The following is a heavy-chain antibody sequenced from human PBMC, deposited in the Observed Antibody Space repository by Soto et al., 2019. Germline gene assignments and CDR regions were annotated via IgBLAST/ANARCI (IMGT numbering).Heavy chain of an antibody. CDR1: GFTFSSFN. D-gene: IGHD1-7*01. Sequence: EVQLVESGGGLVRPGGSLRLSCAASGFTFSSFNMNWVRQAPGKGLEWVSSISTSSSFIYYADSVKGRFTISRDNAKNSLYLQLSSLRAEDTAVYYCTRAPTSTITARNYDAHFDYWGQGTLVTVSS. V-gene: IGHV3-21*01. CDR3: TRAPTSTITARNYDAHFDY. J-gene: IGHJ4*02. CDR2: ISTSSSFI.